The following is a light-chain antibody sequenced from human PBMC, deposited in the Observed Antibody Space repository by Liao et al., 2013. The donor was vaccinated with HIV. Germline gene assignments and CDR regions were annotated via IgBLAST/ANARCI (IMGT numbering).Light chain of an antibody. CDR1: NIGSKS. J-gene: IGLJ3*02. V-gene: IGLV3-21*01. CDR3: QAWDSSTVV. Sequence: SYELTQPPSVSVAPGKTARITCGGNNIGSKSVHWYQQKPGQAPVLVIYYDSDRPSGIPERFSGSNSGNTATLTISGTQAYGCRLTITCQAWDSSTVVFGGRDQADRP. CDR2: YDS.